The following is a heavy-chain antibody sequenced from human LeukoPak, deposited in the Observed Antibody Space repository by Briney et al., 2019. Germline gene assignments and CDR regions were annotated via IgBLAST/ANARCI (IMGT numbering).Heavy chain of an antibody. CDR3: ARVGCSGGSCYRYFDY. CDR1: GGSFSGYY. V-gene: IGHV4-34*01. CDR2: INHSGST. Sequence: SETLSLTCAVYGGSFSGYYWSWIRQPPGKGLEWIGEINHSGSTNYNPSLKSRVTISVDKSKNQFSLKLSSVTAADTALYYCARVGCSGGSCYRYFDYWGQGTLVTVSS. D-gene: IGHD2-15*01. J-gene: IGHJ4*02.